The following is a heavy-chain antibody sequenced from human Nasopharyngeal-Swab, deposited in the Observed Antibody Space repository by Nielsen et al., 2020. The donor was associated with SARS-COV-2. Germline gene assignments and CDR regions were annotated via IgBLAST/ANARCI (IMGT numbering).Heavy chain of an antibody. CDR3: ARGDRRDY. V-gene: IGHV3-7*01. CDR1: GFTFTGYS. D-gene: IGHD3-22*01. CDR2: IKEDGIEK. Sequence: GESLKISCAASGFTFTGYSMSWVRQAPGKGLEWLANIKEDGIEKHYVDSVEGRFTISRDSAKNSLFLQMNSLRAEDTALYYCARGDRRDYWGPGTLVSVSS. J-gene: IGHJ4*02.